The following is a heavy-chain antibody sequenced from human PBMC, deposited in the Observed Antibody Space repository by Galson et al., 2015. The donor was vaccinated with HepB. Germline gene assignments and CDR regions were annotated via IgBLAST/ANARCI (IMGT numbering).Heavy chain of an antibody. D-gene: IGHD5-18*01. CDR2: ISGSGVST. J-gene: IGHJ4*02. Sequence: SLRLSCAASGFTFSNYAMSWVRQAPGKGLEWVSVISGSGVSTYYADSVKGRFTISRDNSKNTLYVQMNSLRAGDTAVYYCAKRGFSYGLTSGSYDFWGQGTLVTVSS. V-gene: IGHV3-23*01. CDR1: GFTFSNYA. CDR3: AKRGFSYGLTSGSYDF.